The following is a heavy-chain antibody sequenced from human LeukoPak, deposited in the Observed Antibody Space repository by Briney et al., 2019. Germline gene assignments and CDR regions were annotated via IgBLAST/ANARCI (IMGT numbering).Heavy chain of an antibody. D-gene: IGHD2/OR15-2a*01. J-gene: IGHJ6*03. Sequence: ASLKVSCKVSGYSLRELSMHWVRQAPAKRLQWMGGFDPEDGESIIAQQFQGRLTMPEDISTDTAYMELNSLTSEDTAIYYCATGHCNTSSCYYYYMDVWGKGTTVTVSS. CDR1: GYSLRELS. V-gene: IGHV1-24*01. CDR3: ATGHCNTSSCYYYYMDV. CDR2: FDPEDGES.